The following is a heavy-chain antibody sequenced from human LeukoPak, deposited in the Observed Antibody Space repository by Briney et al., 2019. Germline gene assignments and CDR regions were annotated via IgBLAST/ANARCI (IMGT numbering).Heavy chain of an antibody. D-gene: IGHD6-13*01. Sequence: GRSLRLSCAASGFTFSSYGMHWVRQAPGKGLEWVAVISYDGSNKYYADSVKGRFTISRDNSKNTLYLQMNSLRAEDTAVYYCAKDLGSSWLFQHWGQGTLVTVSS. CDR2: ISYDGSNK. J-gene: IGHJ1*01. V-gene: IGHV3-30*18. CDR1: GFTFSSYG. CDR3: AKDLGSSWLFQH.